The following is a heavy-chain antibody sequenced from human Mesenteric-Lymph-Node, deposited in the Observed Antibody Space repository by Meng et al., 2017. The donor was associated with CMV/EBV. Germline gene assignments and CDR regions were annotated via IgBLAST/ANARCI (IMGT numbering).Heavy chain of an antibody. J-gene: IGHJ4*02. CDR2: IYRGDNT. CDR3: TGDSVSNPNLDY. CDR1: GFNVRDKY. Sequence: EGDLVGAGGGLVQPGGSLRLSCAASGFNVRDKYMSWVRQAPGKGLEWVCIIYRGDNTYYIDSVKDRFTVSRDNSKNTMYLQMNSLRVEDTAVYYCTGDSVSNPNLDYWGQGTLVTVSS. D-gene: IGHD3-10*01. V-gene: IGHV3-66*01.